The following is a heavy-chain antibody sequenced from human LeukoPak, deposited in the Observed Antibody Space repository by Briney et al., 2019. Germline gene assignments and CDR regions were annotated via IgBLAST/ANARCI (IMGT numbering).Heavy chain of an antibody. J-gene: IGHJ3*02. CDR2: IKQDGSEK. CDR3: ARDREPSECTSCPYGGNAFDI. V-gene: IGHV3-7*01. Sequence: PGGSLRLSCAASGFTFSSYWMSWVRQAPGKGLEWVANIKQDGSEKYYVDSVKGRFTISRDNAKNSLYLQMNSLRAEDTAVYYCARDREPSECTSCPYGGNAFDIWGQGTTVTVSS. D-gene: IGHD2-2*01. CDR1: GFTFSSYW.